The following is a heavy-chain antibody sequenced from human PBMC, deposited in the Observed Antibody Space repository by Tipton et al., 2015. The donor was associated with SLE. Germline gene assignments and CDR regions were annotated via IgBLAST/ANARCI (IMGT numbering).Heavy chain of an antibody. Sequence: GSLRLSCVASGFTFSSYSMNWVRQAPGKGLEWVSSISSSSSYIYYADSVKGRFTISRDNAKNSLYLQMNSLRAEDTAVYYCARDGEGGATPFDYWGQGTLVTVSS. CDR3: ARDGEGGATPFDY. J-gene: IGHJ4*02. CDR2: ISSSSSYI. V-gene: IGHV3-21*03. CDR1: GFTFSSYS. D-gene: IGHD1-26*01.